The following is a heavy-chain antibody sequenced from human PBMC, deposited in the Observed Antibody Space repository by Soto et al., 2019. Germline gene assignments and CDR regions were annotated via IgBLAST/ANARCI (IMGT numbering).Heavy chain of an antibody. CDR3: ARLPVVVMALGYFDP. V-gene: IGHV4-39*01. CDR1: GDSISSSYY. J-gene: IGHJ5*02. CDR2: VYYTGFT. D-gene: IGHD2-21*01. Sequence: QLQLQESGPGLVKPSETLSLTCTVSGDSISSSYYWGWVRQPPGKGLECIGAVYYTGFTYYNPSLKSRLTISLDTSKNQFSLRLSSVTAADTAIYYCARLPVVVMALGYFDPWGQGTLVTVSS.